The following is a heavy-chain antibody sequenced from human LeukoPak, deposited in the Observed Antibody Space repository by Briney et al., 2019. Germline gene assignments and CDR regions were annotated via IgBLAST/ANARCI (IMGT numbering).Heavy chain of an antibody. CDR2: ISGSGGST. CDR3: AKDHTYYDFWSGYYTH. Sequence: HAGGSLRLSCAASGFTFSSYAMSWVRQAPGKGLEWVSAISGSGGSTYYADSVKGRFTISRDNSKNTLYLQMNSLRAEDTAVYYCAKDHTYYDFWSGYYTHWGQGTLVTVSS. D-gene: IGHD3-3*01. J-gene: IGHJ4*02. V-gene: IGHV3-23*01. CDR1: GFTFSSYA.